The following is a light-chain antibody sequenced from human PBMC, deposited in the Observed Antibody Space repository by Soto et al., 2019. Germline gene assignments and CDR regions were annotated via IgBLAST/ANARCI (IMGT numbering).Light chain of an antibody. CDR2: KAS. Sequence: DIQMTHSPSTLSGSVGDRVTITCLARQTISSWLAWYQQKPGKAPNLLIYKASTFKSGVPSSFSGSGCGTEFTLTISSLQPDDCATYYCQHYNSYSEAFGQGTEVDLK. J-gene: IGKJ1*01. CDR1: QTISSW. V-gene: IGKV1-5*03. CDR3: QHYNSYSEA.